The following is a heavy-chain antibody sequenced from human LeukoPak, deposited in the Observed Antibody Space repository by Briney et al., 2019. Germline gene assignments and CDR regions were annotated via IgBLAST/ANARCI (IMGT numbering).Heavy chain of an antibody. CDR2: ISYDGSNK. CDR3: ANTGSGSSQY. Sequence: GRSLRLSCAASGFTFSSYGMHWARQAPGKGLEWVAVISYDGSNKYYADSVKGRFTISRDNSKNTLYLQMNSLRAEDTAVYYCANTGSGSSQYWGQGTLVTVSS. CDR1: GFTFSSYG. D-gene: IGHD3-10*01. V-gene: IGHV3-30*18. J-gene: IGHJ4*02.